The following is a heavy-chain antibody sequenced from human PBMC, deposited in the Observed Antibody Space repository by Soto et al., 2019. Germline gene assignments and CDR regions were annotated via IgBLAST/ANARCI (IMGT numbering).Heavy chain of an antibody. CDR3: VKDIRGYISYGMDV. J-gene: IGHJ6*02. CDR1: GFTFDDCA. V-gene: IGHV3-9*01. D-gene: IGHD5-18*01. Sequence: EVQLVESGGGLVQPGRSLRLSCAASGFTFDDCAMHWVRQPPGKGLEWVSSISWNSGRIGYADSVKGRLTISRDNAKNSLYLQMNSLRVEDTALDYCVKDIRGYISYGMDVWGQGTTLTVSS. CDR2: ISWNSGRI.